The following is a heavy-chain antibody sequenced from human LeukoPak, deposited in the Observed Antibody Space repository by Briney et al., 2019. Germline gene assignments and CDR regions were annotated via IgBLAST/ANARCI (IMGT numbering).Heavy chain of an antibody. CDR1: GFTFSSCN. CDR3: ARDWRYASDI. V-gene: IGHV3-48*02. D-gene: IGHD1-1*01. J-gene: IGHJ3*02. CDR2: ISPSSSTI. Sequence: GGSLRLSCEASGFTFSSCNMNWVRQAPGKGLEWLSYISPSSSTIYYADSVKGRITISRDNAKNSLFLRVNSLRDEDTAVYYCARDWRYASDIWGQGTMVIVSS.